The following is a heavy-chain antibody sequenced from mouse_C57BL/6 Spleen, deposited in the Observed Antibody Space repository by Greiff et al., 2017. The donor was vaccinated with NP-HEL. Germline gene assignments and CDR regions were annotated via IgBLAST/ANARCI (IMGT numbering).Heavy chain of an antibody. V-gene: IGHV1-85*01. J-gene: IGHJ3*01. D-gene: IGHD1-1*01. CDR2: IYPRDGST. Sequence: QVQLQQSGPELVKPGASVKLSCKASGYTFTSYDINWVKQRPGQGLEWIGWIYPRDGSTKYNEKFKGQATLTVDTSSSTAYMELHSLTSEDSAVYFCARKPYYYGSSWFAYWGQGTLVTVSA. CDR3: ARKPYYYGSSWFAY. CDR1: GYTFTSYD.